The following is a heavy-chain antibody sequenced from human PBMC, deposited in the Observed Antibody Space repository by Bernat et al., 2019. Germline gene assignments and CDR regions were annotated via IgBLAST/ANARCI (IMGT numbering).Heavy chain of an antibody. CDR3: AKDTAGMSDIDY. CDR1: GFTFSSYG. V-gene: IGHV3-30*18. D-gene: IGHD2-8*02. Sequence: VQLVESGGGLVQPGRSLRLSCAASGFTFSSYGMHWVRQAPGKGLEWVAVISYDGSNKYYADSVKGRFTISRDNSKNTLYLQMNSLRAEDTAVYYCAKDTAGMSDIDYWGQGTLVTVSS. CDR2: ISYDGSNK. J-gene: IGHJ4*02.